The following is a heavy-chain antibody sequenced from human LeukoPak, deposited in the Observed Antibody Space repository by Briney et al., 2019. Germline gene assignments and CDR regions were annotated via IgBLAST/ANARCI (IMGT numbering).Heavy chain of an antibody. Sequence: GGSLSLSCAASGFTFSSYIMNWVRQAPGKGLEWVSYISSSSSTIYYADTVKGRFTISRDNAKNSLYLQMNSLRDEDTAVYYCAKSGSWLYFLDYWGQETLVTVPS. D-gene: IGHD6-13*01. CDR2: ISSSSSTI. J-gene: IGHJ4*02. CDR3: AKSGSWLYFLDY. V-gene: IGHV3-48*02. CDR1: GFTFSSYI.